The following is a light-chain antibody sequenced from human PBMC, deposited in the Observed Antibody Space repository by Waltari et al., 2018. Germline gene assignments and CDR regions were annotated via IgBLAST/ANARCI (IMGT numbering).Light chain of an antibody. CDR3: QHYVRLPAT. Sequence: EIVLTQSPGTLSLSPGERATLSCRASQSVGRTLAWYQQKPGQAPRLLIYAASNRATGIPDRFSGSGSGTDFSLTISRLEPEEFAVYYCQHYVRLPATFGQGTKVAIK. CDR1: QSVGRT. CDR2: AAS. V-gene: IGKV3-20*01. J-gene: IGKJ1*01.